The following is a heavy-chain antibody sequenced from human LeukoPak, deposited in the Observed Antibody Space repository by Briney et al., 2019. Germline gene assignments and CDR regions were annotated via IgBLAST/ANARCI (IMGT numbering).Heavy chain of an antibody. CDR2: IYSDNT. V-gene: IGHV3-53*01. D-gene: IGHD6-19*01. CDR1: GFTVSSNS. CDR3: ARRSGIAVAGAFDY. Sequence: GGSLRLSCTVSGFTVSSNSMSWVRQAPGKGLEWVSFIYSDNTHYADSVKGRFTISRDNSKNTLYLQMNSLRAEDTAVYYCARRSGIAVAGAFDYWGQGTLVTVSS. J-gene: IGHJ4*02.